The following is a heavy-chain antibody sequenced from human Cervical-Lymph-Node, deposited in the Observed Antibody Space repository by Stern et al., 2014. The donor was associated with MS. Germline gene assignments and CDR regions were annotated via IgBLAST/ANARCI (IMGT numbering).Heavy chain of an antibody. J-gene: IGHJ4*02. Sequence: QVQLQESGPGLVKPSETLSLTCTVSGVSISSYYWNCIRQPPGKGLEWVGHIYSSGNTNYNHSLNSRVTISLDTSKNHFSLKLTSVTAADTAVYYCARDHSSSWSRFDYWGQGILVTVSS. CDR1: GVSISSYY. V-gene: IGHV4-59*01. D-gene: IGHD6-13*01. CDR3: ARDHSSSWSRFDY. CDR2: IYSSGNT.